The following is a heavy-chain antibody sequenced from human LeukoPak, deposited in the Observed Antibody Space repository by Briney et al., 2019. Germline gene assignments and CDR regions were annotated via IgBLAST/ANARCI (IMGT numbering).Heavy chain of an antibody. V-gene: IGHV1-46*01. CDR1: GGTFSSYA. CDR3: ARDFAAMVTNGFDI. J-gene: IGHJ3*02. Sequence: ASVKVSCKASGGTFSSYAIRWVRQAPGQGLEWMGMINPSGGTTTYAQKFQGRVTMTRDTSTRTVYMELSSLRSEDTAMYYCARDFAAMVTNGFDIWGQGTMVTVSP. CDR2: INPSGGTT. D-gene: IGHD5-18*01.